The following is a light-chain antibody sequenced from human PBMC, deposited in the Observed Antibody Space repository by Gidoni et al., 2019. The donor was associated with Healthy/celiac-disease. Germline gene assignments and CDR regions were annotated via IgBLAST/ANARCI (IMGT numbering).Light chain of an antibody. J-gene: IGLJ2*01. V-gene: IGLV3-21*02. CDR2: DDS. CDR1: NIGSIS. Sequence: VLTQPPWGAVAPGQTARITCGGNNIGSISVHCYHQMPGPAPVLVVYDDSDRPSVIPELFSCSNSGTTATLSISRVDAGDEAYYYCQVWYSISDHVVFAGVTTLTVL. CDR3: QVWYSISDHVV.